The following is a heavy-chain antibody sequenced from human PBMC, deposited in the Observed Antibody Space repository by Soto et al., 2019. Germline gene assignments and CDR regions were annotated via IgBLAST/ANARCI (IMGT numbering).Heavy chain of an antibody. V-gene: IGHV3-11*05. Sequence: QVQLVESGGGLVKPGGSLRLSCAASGFTFSDYYMSWIRQAPGKGLEWVSYISSSSSYTNYADSVKGRFTISRDNAKNSMDLQMNSLRAEDTDVYYCAREGRDIVVVPASDGMDVWGQGTTVTVSS. D-gene: IGHD2-2*01. CDR2: ISSSSSYT. CDR1: GFTFSDYY. CDR3: AREGRDIVVVPASDGMDV. J-gene: IGHJ6*01.